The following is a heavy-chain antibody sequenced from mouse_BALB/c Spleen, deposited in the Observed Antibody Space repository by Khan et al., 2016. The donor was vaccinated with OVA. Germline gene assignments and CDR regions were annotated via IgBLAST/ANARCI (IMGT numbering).Heavy chain of an antibody. Sequence: QVQLQQSGAELARPGASVKLSCKASGYTFTDYYINWVKQRTGQGLEWIGEISPGSGDTYYNERFKGKATLTADNSSSTAYMQLSSLTSEASAVYFCERRNYFGYTFAYWGQGTLVTVSA. CDR3: ERRNYFGYTFAY. D-gene: IGHD1-2*01. V-gene: IGHV1-77*01. J-gene: IGHJ3*01. CDR2: ISPGSGDT. CDR1: GYTFTDYY.